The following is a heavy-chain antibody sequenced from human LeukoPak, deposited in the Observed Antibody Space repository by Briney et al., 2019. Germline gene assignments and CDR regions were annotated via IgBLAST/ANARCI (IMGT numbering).Heavy chain of an antibody. V-gene: IGHV4-4*07. J-gene: IGHJ3*02. Sequence: SETLSLTCTVSGDSISTYYWGWIRQPAGKRLEWIGRIYTSGSTNYNPSLESRVTVSVDTSKNQFSLNLSSVTAADTAVYYCARAISSGWFKNAFDNWGQGTMVTVSS. CDR2: IYTSGST. CDR1: GDSISTYY. D-gene: IGHD6-19*01. CDR3: ARAISSGWFKNAFDN.